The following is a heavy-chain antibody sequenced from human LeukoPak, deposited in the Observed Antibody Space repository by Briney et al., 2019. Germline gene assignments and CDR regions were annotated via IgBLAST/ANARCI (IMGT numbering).Heavy chain of an antibody. CDR2: IGSTSTYM. Sequence: PGGSLRLSCAASGFSFSTYNMNWVRQAPGKGLEWVSSIGSTSTYMYYADSVTGRFTVSRDSAKNSLYLQMNSLRADDTAVYYCARDQVYYSGSRGYYALDSWGQGTLVTVSS. J-gene: IGHJ4*02. CDR3: ARDQVYYSGSRGYYALDS. D-gene: IGHD3-22*01. V-gene: IGHV3-21*01. CDR1: GFSFSTYN.